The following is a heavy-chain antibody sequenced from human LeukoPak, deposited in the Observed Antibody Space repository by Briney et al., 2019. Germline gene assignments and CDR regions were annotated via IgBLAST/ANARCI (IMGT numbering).Heavy chain of an antibody. V-gene: IGHV4-4*07. CDR1: GGSISSYY. CDR2: IYTSGST. Sequence: PSETLSLTCTVSGGSISSYYWSWLRQPAGKGLEWIGRIYTSGSTNYNPSLKSRVTMSVDTSKNQFSLKLSSVTAADTAVYYCARERVCSTSCYANMVDYWGQGTLVTVSS. J-gene: IGHJ4*02. CDR3: ARERVCSTSCYANMVDY. D-gene: IGHD2-2*01.